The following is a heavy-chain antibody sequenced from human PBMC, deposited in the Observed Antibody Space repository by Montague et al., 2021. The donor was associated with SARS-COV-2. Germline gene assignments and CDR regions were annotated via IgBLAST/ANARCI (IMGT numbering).Heavy chain of an antibody. CDR1: GFSLSTSGVG. J-gene: IGHJ5*02. CDR3: AHKEEDNNGYSWFD. Sequence: PALVKSTQTLTLTCTFSGFSLSTSGVGVGWIRQPPGKALEWLALIYWDDDKRYSPSLKRRLTITKDTSKNQVVLTMTNMDPVDTATYFCAHKEEDNNGYSWFDXGAREPWSPSPQ. V-gene: IGHV2-5*02. CDR2: IYWDDDK. D-gene: IGHD5-12*01.